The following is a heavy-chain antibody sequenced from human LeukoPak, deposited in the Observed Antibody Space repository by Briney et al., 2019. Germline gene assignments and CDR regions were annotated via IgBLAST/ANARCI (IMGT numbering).Heavy chain of an antibody. CDR3: AHSGTVTTPHDAFDM. CDR2: TYWNDDK. D-gene: IGHD4-17*01. J-gene: IGHJ3*02. V-gene: IGHV2-5*01. CDR1: GFSLSTTGVG. Sequence: SGPTLVKPTQTLTLTCTFSGFSLSTTGVGVGWIRQPPGQALEWLALTYWNDDKRYSPSLKSRLTITKDTSKDQVVLTMTNMDPVDTATYYCAHSGTVTTPHDAFDMWGQGTMVTVSS.